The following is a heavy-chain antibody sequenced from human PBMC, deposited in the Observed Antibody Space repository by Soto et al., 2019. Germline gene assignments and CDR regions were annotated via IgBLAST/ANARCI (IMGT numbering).Heavy chain of an antibody. V-gene: IGHV4-39*01. J-gene: IGHJ5*02. Sequence: TSETLSLTCTVSGGSISSSSYYWGWIRQPPGKGLEWIGSIYYSGSTYYNPSLKSRVTISVDTSKNQFSLKLSSVTAADTAVYYCARRSYYYDSSGYYFSWFDPWGQGTLVTVSS. CDR2: IYYSGST. CDR3: ARRSYYYDSSGYYFSWFDP. CDR1: GGSISSSSYY. D-gene: IGHD3-22*01.